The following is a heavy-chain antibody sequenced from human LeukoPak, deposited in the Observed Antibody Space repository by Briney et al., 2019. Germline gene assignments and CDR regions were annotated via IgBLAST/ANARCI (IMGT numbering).Heavy chain of an antibody. CDR1: GFTFRNYA. Sequence: QAGGSLRLSCAASGFTFRNYAMHWVRQAPGKGLEWVAGTWYDGSNKNYADSVKGRFTISRDNSKNTLYLQMNSLRAEDTAVYYCVRDGIDYNTYDFDYWGQGTLVTVSS. D-gene: IGHD4-11*01. CDR2: TWYDGSNK. J-gene: IGHJ4*02. CDR3: VRDGIDYNTYDFDY. V-gene: IGHV3-33*01.